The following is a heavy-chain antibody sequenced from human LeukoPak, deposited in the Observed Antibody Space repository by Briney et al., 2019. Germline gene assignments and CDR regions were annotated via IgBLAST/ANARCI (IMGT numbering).Heavy chain of an antibody. D-gene: IGHD1-26*01. Sequence: GGSLRLSCAASGFTFTSYAMHWVRQAPGKGLEYVSAISSNGGSTYYANSVKGRFTISRDNSKNTLYLQMGSLRAEDMAVYYCARLARVGVYYFDYWGQGTLVTVSS. V-gene: IGHV3-64*01. CDR1: GFTFTSYA. CDR2: ISSNGGST. J-gene: IGHJ4*02. CDR3: ARLARVGVYYFDY.